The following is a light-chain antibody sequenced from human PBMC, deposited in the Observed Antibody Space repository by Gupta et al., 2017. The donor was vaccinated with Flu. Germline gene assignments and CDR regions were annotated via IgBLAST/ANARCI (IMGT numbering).Light chain of an antibody. V-gene: IGKV3-15*01. CDR3: QQYAYWPPLT. Sequence: EIVMTQSPDTLSVSPGERATLSCRASQSVSSNLGWYKHKPGRAPRLLIYGASTRATGIADRFSGSGFGTEFTLTISSRQSEDFAVYYCQQYAYWPPLTFGQGTRLEIK. CDR1: QSVSSN. J-gene: IGKJ5*01. CDR2: GAS.